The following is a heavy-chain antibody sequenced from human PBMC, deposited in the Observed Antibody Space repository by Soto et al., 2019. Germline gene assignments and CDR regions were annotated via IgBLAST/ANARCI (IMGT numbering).Heavy chain of an antibody. J-gene: IGHJ4*02. D-gene: IGHD5-18*01. V-gene: IGHV3-30-3*01. CDR1: GFTFSSYA. CDR2: ISYDGSNK. CDR3: ARVWIQLWLLDY. Sequence: QVQLVESGGGVVQPGRSLRLSCAASGFTFSSYAMHWVRQAPGKGLEWVAVISYDGSNKYYADSVKGRFTISRDNSKNTLYLQMNSLRAEDTAVHYCARVWIQLWLLDYWGQGTLVTVSS.